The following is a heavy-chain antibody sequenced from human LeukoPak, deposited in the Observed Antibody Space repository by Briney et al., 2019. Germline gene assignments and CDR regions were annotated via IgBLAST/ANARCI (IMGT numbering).Heavy chain of an antibody. J-gene: IGHJ4*02. CDR2: IIPIFGTA. CDR3: ARGGPEYSNYYFDY. V-gene: IGHV1-69*05. CDR1: GGTFSSYA. D-gene: IGHD4-11*01. Sequence: ASVKVSCKASGGTFSSYAISWVRQAPGQGLEWMGGIIPIFGTANYAQKFQGRVTITTDESTSTAYMELSSLRSEDTAVCYCARGGPEYSNYYFDYWGPGTLVTVSS.